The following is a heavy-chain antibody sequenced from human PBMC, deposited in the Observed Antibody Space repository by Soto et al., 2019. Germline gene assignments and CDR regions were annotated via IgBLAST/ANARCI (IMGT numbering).Heavy chain of an antibody. Sequence: QVQLQESGPGLVKPSQTLSLTCTVSGGSISSGGYYWSWIRQHPGKGLEWIGYIYYSGSTYFNPSLKSRVTISVDTSKNQFALKLSSVTAADTAVYYCARGLAQINYFDYWGQGTLVTVSS. V-gene: IGHV4-31*03. CDR1: GGSISSGGYY. CDR3: ARGLAQINYFDY. CDR2: IYYSGST. J-gene: IGHJ4*02.